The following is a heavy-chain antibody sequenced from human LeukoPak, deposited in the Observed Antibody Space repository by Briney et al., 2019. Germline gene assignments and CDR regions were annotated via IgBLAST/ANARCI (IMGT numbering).Heavy chain of an antibody. J-gene: IGHJ5*02. D-gene: IGHD2-15*01. CDR3: ARGGIVVVVAATLTYNWFDP. CDR2: IIPIFGTA. Sequence: QISCKGSGYSFTSYWIGWVRQMPGKGLEWMGGIIPIFGTANYAQKFQGRVTITADESTSTAYMELSSLRSEDTAVYYCARGGIVVVVAATLTYNWFDPWGQGTLVTVSS. V-gene: IGHV1-69*01. CDR1: GYSFTSYW.